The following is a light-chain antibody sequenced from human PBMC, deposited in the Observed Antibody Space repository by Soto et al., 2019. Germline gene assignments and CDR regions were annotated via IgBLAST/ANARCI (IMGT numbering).Light chain of an antibody. Sequence: DFVMTQTPLSSPVTLGQPASISCRSSQSLVHSDGTTYLSWLHQRPGQPPRLLIYMISNRFSGVPDRFSGSGAGTDFTLTISRVEAEDVGVYYCMQATQPYTFGQGTKLEIK. CDR3: MQATQPYT. V-gene: IGKV2-24*01. CDR1: QSLVHSDGTTY. J-gene: IGKJ2*01. CDR2: MIS.